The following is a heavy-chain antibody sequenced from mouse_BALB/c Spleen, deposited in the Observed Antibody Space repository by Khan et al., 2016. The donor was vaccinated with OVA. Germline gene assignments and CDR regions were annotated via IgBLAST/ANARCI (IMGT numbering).Heavy chain of an antibody. J-gene: IGHJ3*01. V-gene: IGHV2-2*01. D-gene: IGHD2-12*01. CDR1: GFSLITYG. CDR2: IWSDGST. CDR3: ARNSSRYDFTY. Sequence: QVQLKESGPGLVQPSQSLSITCTVSGFSLITYGVHWVRQSPGKGLEWLGVIWSDGSTDYNAAFISRLSITKDNSKSQVFCKMNSLQADDTAIYYCARNSSRYDFTYWGRGTLVTVSA.